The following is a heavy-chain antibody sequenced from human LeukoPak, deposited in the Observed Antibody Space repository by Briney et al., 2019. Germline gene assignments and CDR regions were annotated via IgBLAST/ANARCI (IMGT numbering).Heavy chain of an antibody. CDR1: GGSISSYY. CDR3: ARAFDYYGSGSSFDY. V-gene: IGHV4-59*01. CDR2: IYYSGST. Sequence: PSETLSLIGTVSGGSISSYYWSWIRQPPGKGLEWIGYIYYSGSTNYNPSLKSRVTISVDTSTNQFSLKLSSVTAADTAVYYCARAFDYYGSGSSFDYWGQGTLVTVSS. J-gene: IGHJ4*02. D-gene: IGHD3-10*01.